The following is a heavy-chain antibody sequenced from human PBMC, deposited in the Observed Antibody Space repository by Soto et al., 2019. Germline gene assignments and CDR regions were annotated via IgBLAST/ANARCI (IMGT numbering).Heavy chain of an antibody. CDR1: GYTLTELS. D-gene: IGHD1-26*01. J-gene: IGHJ4*02. CDR3: ATLIVGAAYFDY. V-gene: IGHV1-24*01. CDR2: FDPEDGET. Sequence: ASVKVSCKVSGYTLTELSMHWVRQAPGKGLERMGGFDPEDGETIYAQKFQGRVTMTEDTSTDTAYMELSSLRSEDTAVYYCATLIVGAAYFDYWGQGTLVTVSS.